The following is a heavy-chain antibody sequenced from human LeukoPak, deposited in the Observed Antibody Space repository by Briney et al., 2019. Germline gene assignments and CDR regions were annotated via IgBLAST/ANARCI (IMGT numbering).Heavy chain of an antibody. CDR1: GFTFSSYS. V-gene: IGHV3-48*04. CDR2: ISSTSSVI. Sequence: GGSLRLSCAASGFTFSSYSMNWVRQAPGKGLEWVSYISSTSSVIYYADSVKGRFTISRDNAKNSLYLQMNSLRAEDTAVYYCARNLPAADYWGQGTLVTVSS. D-gene: IGHD2-2*01. CDR3: ARNLPAADY. J-gene: IGHJ4*02.